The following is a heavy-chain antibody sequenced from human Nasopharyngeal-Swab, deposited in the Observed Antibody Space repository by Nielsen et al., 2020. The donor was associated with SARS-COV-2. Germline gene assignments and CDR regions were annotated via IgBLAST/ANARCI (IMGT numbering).Heavy chain of an antibody. D-gene: IGHD3-10*01. J-gene: IGHJ4*02. CDR3: ARIVTYYYGSGSYYFDY. Sequence: VRQAPGKGLEWVAVIWYDGSNKYYADSVKGRFTISRDNSKNTLYLQMNSLRAEDTAVYYCARIVTYYYGSGSYYFDYWGQGTLVTVSS. CDR2: IWYDGSNK. V-gene: IGHV3-33*01.